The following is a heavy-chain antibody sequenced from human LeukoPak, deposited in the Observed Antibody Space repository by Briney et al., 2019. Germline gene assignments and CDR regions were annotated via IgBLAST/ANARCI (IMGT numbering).Heavy chain of an antibody. CDR3: ARDGPYSSSVDY. J-gene: IGHJ4*02. D-gene: IGHD6-6*01. CDR1: GYTFSSYS. CDR2: ISSSSSYI. V-gene: IGHV3-21*01. Sequence: GGSLRLSCAASGYTFSSYSMNWVRQAPGKGLEWVSSISSSSSYIYYADSVKGRFTISRDNAKNSLYLQMNSLRAEDTAVYYCARDGPYSSSVDYWGQGTLVTVSS.